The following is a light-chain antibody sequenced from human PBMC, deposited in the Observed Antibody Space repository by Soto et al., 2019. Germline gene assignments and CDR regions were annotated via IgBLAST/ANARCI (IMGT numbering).Light chain of an antibody. V-gene: IGKV3-15*01. CDR2: GAS. CDR3: QQHNNWPPIT. CDR1: QSVSSN. Sequence: EIVMTQSPATLSVSPGERGTLSCGASQSVSSNLAWYQQKPGQAPRLLIYGASTRATGIPARFSGSGSGTEFTLTISSLQSEDCAVYYCQQHNNWPPITFGQGTRLEI. J-gene: IGKJ5*01.